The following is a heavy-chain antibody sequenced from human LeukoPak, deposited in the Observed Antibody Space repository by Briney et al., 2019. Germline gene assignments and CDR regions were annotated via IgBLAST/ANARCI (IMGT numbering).Heavy chain of an antibody. CDR1: GFTFSSYS. J-gene: IGHJ4*02. D-gene: IGHD6-6*01. CDR3: ARAAYNSSPDC. V-gene: IGHV3-21*01. CDR2: ISPSSSYI. Sequence: GGSLGLSCAASGFTFSSYSMNWVRQAPGKGLEWVSYISPSSSYIYYADSVKGRFTISRDNAKNSLYLLMNSLRAEDTAVYYCARAAYNSSPDCWGQGTLVTVSS.